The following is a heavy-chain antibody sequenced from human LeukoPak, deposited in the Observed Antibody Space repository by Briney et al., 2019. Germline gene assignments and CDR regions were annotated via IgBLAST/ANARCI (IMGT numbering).Heavy chain of an antibody. CDR2: IYYSGTT. Sequence: KTSEALSLTCTVSGGSISSDSYYWGWIRQPPGKGLEWIGSIYYSGTTYYYPSLKSRVTISVDTSKNQFSLKLSSVTAADTAVYYCATAPSGSYYYFDYWGQGTLVTVSS. D-gene: IGHD1-26*01. CDR1: GGSISSDSYY. CDR3: ATAPSGSYYYFDY. V-gene: IGHV4-39*01. J-gene: IGHJ4*02.